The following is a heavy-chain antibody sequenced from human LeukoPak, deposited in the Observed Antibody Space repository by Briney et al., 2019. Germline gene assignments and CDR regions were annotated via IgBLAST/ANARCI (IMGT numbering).Heavy chain of an antibody. J-gene: IGHJ4*02. CDR1: GFAFSTYG. D-gene: IGHD6-13*01. CDR3: AAPGYSSSWYGVY. Sequence: GGSLRLSCAASGFAFSTYGMHWVRQAPGKGLEWVAFLRYDGGNQFYADSVKGRFTISRDNSKNTLYLQMNSLRAEDTAVYYCAAPGYSSSWYGVYWGQGTLVTVSS. CDR2: LRYDGGNQ. V-gene: IGHV3-30*02.